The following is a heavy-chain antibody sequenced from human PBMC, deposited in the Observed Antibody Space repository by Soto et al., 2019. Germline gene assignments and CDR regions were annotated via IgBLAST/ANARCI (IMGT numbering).Heavy chain of an antibody. V-gene: IGHV4-39*01. CDR3: ARQVQYSSSSGAFDI. Sequence: SETLSLTCTVSGGSISSSSYYWGWIRQPPGKGLEWIGSIYYSGSTYYNPSLKSRVTISVDTSKNQFSLKLSSVTAADTAVYCCARQVQYSSSSGAFDIWGQGTRVTVSS. J-gene: IGHJ3*02. D-gene: IGHD6-6*01. CDR1: GGSISSSSYY. CDR2: IYYSGST.